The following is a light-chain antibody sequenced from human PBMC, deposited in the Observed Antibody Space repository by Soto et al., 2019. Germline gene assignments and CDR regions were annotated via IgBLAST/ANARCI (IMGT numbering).Light chain of an antibody. CDR1: SSDVGGYNY. V-gene: IGLV2-14*01. J-gene: IGLJ2*01. CDR2: DVS. CDR3: SSYTRSSTVV. Sequence: QYALTQPASVSGSPGQSITISCTGTSSDVGGYNYVSWYQQHPGKAPKLMIYDVSNRPSGVSNRFSGSKSGNTASLTISGLQAEAEADYYCSSYTRSSTVVFGGGTKVTVL.